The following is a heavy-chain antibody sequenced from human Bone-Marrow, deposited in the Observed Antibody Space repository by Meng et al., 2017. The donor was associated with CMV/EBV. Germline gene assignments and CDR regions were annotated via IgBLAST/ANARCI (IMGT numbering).Heavy chain of an antibody. CDR1: GGSFSGYY. D-gene: IGHD2-21*01. V-gene: IGHV4-34*01. CDR3: ARDPVVVIAIAGWYFDL. CDR2: IYYSGST. Sequence: SETLSLTCAVYGGSFSGYYWGWIRQPPGKGLEWIGSIYYSGSTYYNPSLKSRVTISVDTSKNQFSLKLSSVTAADTAVYYCARDPVVVIAIAGWYFDLWGRGTLVTVSS. J-gene: IGHJ2*01.